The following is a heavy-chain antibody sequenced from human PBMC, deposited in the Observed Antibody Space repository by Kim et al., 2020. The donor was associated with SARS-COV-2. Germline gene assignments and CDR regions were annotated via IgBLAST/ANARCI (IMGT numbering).Heavy chain of an antibody. V-gene: IGHV3-23*01. Sequence: KRRFTISRDNSKKTLYQQMNSLRAEDTAVYYCAKDFYYGSGTYSQGWFDPWGQGTLVTVSS. J-gene: IGHJ5*02. CDR3: AKDFYYGSGTYSQGWFDP. D-gene: IGHD3-10*01.